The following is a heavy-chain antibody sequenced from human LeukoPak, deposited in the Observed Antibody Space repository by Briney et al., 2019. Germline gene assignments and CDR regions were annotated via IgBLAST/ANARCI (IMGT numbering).Heavy chain of an antibody. CDR3: AREVVLGVIDY. V-gene: IGHV3-53*01. Sequence: PGGSLRLSCAASGFTVSSNYMSWVRQAPGKGLEWVSVIYSGGSTYYADSVKGRFTISRDNSKNTLYLQMNSLRAEDTAVYYYAREVVLGVIDYWGQGTLVTVSS. J-gene: IGHJ4*02. CDR2: IYSGGST. D-gene: IGHD3-10*01. CDR1: GFTVSSNY.